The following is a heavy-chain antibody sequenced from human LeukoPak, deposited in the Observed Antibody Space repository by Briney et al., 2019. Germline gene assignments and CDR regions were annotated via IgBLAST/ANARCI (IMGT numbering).Heavy chain of an antibody. D-gene: IGHD3-22*01. V-gene: IGHV3-30*02. CDR2: IRYDGSNK. CDR3: AKQPDRGMIVVVDYYFDY. CDR1: GFTFSSYG. J-gene: IGHJ4*02. Sequence: GGSLRLSCAASGFTFSSYGMHWVRQAPGKGLEWVAFIRYDGSNKYYADSVKGRFTISRDNSKNTLYLQMNSLRAEDTAVYYCAKQPDRGMIVVVDYYFDYWGQGTLVTVSS.